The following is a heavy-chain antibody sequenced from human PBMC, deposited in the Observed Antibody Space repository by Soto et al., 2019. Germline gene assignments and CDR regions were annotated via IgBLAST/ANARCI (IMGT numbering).Heavy chain of an antibody. CDR1: GFSLSTSGVG. CDR3: AKGDSYVDWRLFDY. V-gene: IGHV2-5*02. D-gene: IGHD4-17*01. J-gene: IGHJ4*02. Sequence: QITLKESGPTLVKPTQTLTLTCTFSGFSLSTSGVGVAWIRQPPGKALEWLALIYWDDDKRYSPSLKSRLTITKDTSKNQVALTMTNKDPVDTATYYCAKGDSYVDWRLFDYWGQGTLVTVSS. CDR2: IYWDDDK.